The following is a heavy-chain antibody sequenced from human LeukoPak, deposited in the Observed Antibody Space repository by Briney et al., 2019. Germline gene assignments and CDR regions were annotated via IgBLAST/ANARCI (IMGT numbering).Heavy chain of an antibody. CDR2: ISGSGGST. Sequence: GGSLRLSCAASGFTFSSYAMSWVRQAPGKGLELVSAISGSGGSTYYADSVKGRFTISRDNSKNTLYLQMNSLRAEDTAVYYCATNPKYSSYYWGQGTLVTVPS. J-gene: IGHJ4*02. D-gene: IGHD6-6*01. V-gene: IGHV3-23*01. CDR3: ATNPKYSSYY. CDR1: GFTFSSYA.